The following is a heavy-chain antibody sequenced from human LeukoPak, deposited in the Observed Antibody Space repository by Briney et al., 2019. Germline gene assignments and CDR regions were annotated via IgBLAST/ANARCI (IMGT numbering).Heavy chain of an antibody. J-gene: IGHJ6*04. CDR3: AELGITMIGGV. Sequence: PGRSLRLSCAVSGFTFDDYAMHWVRQVPGKGLEWVSGINWNSDSIGYADSVKGRFTTSRDNAENSLYLQMNSLRAEDTAVYYRAELGITMIGGVWGKGTTVTISS. CDR1: GFTFDDYA. V-gene: IGHV3-9*01. D-gene: IGHD3-10*02. CDR2: INWNSDSI.